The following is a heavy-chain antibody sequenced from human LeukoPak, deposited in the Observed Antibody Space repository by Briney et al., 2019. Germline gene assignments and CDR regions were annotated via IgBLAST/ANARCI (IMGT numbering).Heavy chain of an antibody. D-gene: IGHD4-11*01. CDR1: GGSISSGGYP. V-gene: IGHV4-30-2*01. J-gene: IGHJ4*02. CDR2: IYHSGST. Sequence: SETLSLTCAVSGGSISSGGYPWSWIRQPPGKGLEWIGYIYHSGSTYYNPSLKSRVTISVDRSKNQFSLKLSSVTAADTAVYYCARVVSNYYFDSWGQGTLVTVSS. CDR3: ARVVSNYYFDS.